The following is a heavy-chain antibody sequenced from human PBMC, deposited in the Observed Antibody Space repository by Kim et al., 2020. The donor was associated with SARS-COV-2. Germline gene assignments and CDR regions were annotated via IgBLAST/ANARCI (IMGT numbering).Heavy chain of an antibody. CDR2: IYYSGST. Sequence: SETLSLTCTVSGGSISSGDYYWSWIRQPPGKGLEWIGYIYYSGSTYYNPSLKSRVTISVDTSKNQFSLKLSSVTAADTAVYYCARDLIRHRVYSSIGQIYGMDVWGQGTTVTVSS. J-gene: IGHJ6*02. V-gene: IGHV4-30-4*01. CDR1: GGSISSGDYY. CDR3: ARDLIRHRVYSSIGQIYGMDV. D-gene: IGHD6-13*01.